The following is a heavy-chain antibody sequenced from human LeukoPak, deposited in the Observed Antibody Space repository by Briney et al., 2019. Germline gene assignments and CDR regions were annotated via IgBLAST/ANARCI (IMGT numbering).Heavy chain of an antibody. CDR2: INPNSGGT. J-gene: IGHJ5*02. CDR3: ARETTDSSSWYRGYNWFDP. CDR1: GYTFTGYY. D-gene: IGHD6-13*01. Sequence: ASVKVSCKASGYTFTGYYMHWVRQAPGQGLERMGWINPNSGGTNYAQKFQGRVTMTRDTSISTAYMELSRLRSDDTAVYYCARETTDSSSWYRGYNWFDPWGQGTLVTVSS. V-gene: IGHV1-2*02.